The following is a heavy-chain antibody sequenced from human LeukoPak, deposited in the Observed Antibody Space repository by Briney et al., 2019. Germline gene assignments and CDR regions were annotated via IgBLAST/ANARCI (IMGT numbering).Heavy chain of an antibody. V-gene: IGHV3-21*01. CDR2: ISSSSSYI. CDR3: APIVGATLVGY. D-gene: IGHD1-26*01. Sequence: PGGSLRLSCAASGFTFSSYSMNWVRQAPGKGLEWVSSISSSSSYIYYADSVKGRFTISRDNAKNSLYLQMNSLRAEDTAVYYCAPIVGATLVGYWGQGTLVTVSS. CDR1: GFTFSSYS. J-gene: IGHJ4*02.